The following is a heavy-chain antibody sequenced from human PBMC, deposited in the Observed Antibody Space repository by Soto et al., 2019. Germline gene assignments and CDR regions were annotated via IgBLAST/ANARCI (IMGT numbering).Heavy chain of an antibody. CDR3: ARPMVRPYYGMDV. Sequence: SETLSLTCTVSGGSISSGGYYWSWIRQHPGKGLEWIGYIYYSGSTYYNPSLKSRVTISVDTSKNQFSLKLSSVTAADTAMYYCARPMVRPYYGMDVWGQGTTVTVSS. CDR2: IYYSGST. J-gene: IGHJ6*02. V-gene: IGHV4-31*03. CDR1: GGSISSGGYY. D-gene: IGHD3-10*01.